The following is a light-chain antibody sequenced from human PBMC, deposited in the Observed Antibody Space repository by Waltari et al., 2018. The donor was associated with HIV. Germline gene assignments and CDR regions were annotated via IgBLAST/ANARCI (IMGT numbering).Light chain of an antibody. CDR1: QSVSTW. V-gene: IGKV1-5*03. J-gene: IGKJ2*01. CDR3: QQYNSYPYT. CDR2: QAS. Sequence: DIQMTQSPSTLSAFVGDRVTITCRAGQSVSTWLAWYQQKPGKPPRFLIYQASSLESGVPSRFSGSGSETEFTLTISSLQPDDFATYYCQQYNSYPYTFGQGTKLEIK.